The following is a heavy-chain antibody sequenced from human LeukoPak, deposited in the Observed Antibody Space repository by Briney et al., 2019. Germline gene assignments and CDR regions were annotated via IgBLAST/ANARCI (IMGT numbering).Heavy chain of an antibody. D-gene: IGHD3-22*01. CDR3: ARGPKPWYYYDSSGYYSEYFQH. CDR1: GYTFTSHG. J-gene: IGHJ1*01. V-gene: IGHV1-18*01. Sequence: GASVKVSFKASGYTFTSHGISWVRQAPGQGLEWMGWISTYNGNTNYAQKLQGRVSMTTDTSTSTAYMDLRSLRSDDTAVYYCARGPKPWYYYDSSGYYSEYFQHWGQGTLVTVSS. CDR2: ISTYNGNT.